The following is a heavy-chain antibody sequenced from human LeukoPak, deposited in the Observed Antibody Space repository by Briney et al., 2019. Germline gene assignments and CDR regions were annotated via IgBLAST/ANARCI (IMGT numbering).Heavy chain of an antibody. Sequence: GRSLRLSCAASGFTFSDYAMHWVRQAPGKGLEWVAVIWNDGSNQYYGASVKGRFTISRDNSKNTLYLQMNSLRAEDTAVYYCARTKYSNSWEHYYYGMDDWGQGTTVTAS. CDR3: ARTKYSNSWEHYYYGMDD. J-gene: IGHJ6*02. CDR2: IWNDGSNQ. V-gene: IGHV3-30*04. CDR1: GFTFSDYA. D-gene: IGHD6-13*01.